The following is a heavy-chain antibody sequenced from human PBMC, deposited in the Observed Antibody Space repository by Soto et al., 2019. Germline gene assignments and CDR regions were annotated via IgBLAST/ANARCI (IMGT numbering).Heavy chain of an antibody. CDR3: ARGGGSTFNWFDP. J-gene: IGHJ5*02. CDR2: LYYSGNT. CDR1: GGSISSFNYF. D-gene: IGHD2-15*01. V-gene: IGHV4-39*01. Sequence: QLQLQESGPGLVKPSETLSLTCTVSGGSISSFNYFWGWIRQPPGKGLKGIGSLYYSGNTYYNPSLQSRVTISVDTSKKQCTLTLRSVTAADTAVYYCARGGGSTFNWFDPWGQGTLVTVSP.